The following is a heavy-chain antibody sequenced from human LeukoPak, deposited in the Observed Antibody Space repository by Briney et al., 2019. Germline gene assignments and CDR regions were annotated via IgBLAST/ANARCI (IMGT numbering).Heavy chain of an antibody. CDR3: AREIRETVVTRHYYYGIDV. D-gene: IGHD2-15*01. V-gene: IGHV3-13*01. CDR1: GFTFSTYD. Sequence: GGSLRLSCAASGFTFSTYDMHWVRQVTGKGLEWVSAVGTGDDTYYLGSVKGRFTISRENAKNVLYLQMSSLRAEDTAVYYCAREIRETVVTRHYYYGIDVWGQGTTVTVSS. CDR2: VGTGDDT. J-gene: IGHJ6*02.